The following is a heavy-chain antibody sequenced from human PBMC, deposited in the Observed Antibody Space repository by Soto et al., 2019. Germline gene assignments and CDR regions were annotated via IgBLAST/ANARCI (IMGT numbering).Heavy chain of an antibody. CDR1: GFTFYTYG. V-gene: IGHV3-33*01. J-gene: IGHJ6*02. Sequence: PVGSLRLSCAASGFTFYTYGMHWVRQVPGKGLQWVAVIWYDGGTKYYADSVRGRFTVSRDNSKNTLYLQMNSLRGEDTAVYYCARIDCTGNNCNPYYHYGMDVWGQGTTVTVSS. CDR3: ARIDCTGNNCNPYYHYGMDV. D-gene: IGHD2-8*02. CDR2: IWYDGGTK.